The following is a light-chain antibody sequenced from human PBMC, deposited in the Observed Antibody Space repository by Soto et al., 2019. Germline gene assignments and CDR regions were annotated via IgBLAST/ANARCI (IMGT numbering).Light chain of an antibody. CDR1: QSLVYSDGNTY. CDR2: KIS. V-gene: IGKV2-30*01. Sequence: VVMTQSPLSLPVTLGQPASISCRSSQSLVYSDGNTYLTWFQQRPGQSPRRLIYKISDRDSGVPDRFSGSGSATDFTLKISRVEAEDVGVYYCMQGTHWPLTFGQGTRLE. J-gene: IGKJ5*01. CDR3: MQGTHWPLT.